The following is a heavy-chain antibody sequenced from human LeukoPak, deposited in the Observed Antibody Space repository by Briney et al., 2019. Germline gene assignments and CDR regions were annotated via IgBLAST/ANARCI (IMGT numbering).Heavy chain of an antibody. V-gene: IGHV3-30*02. D-gene: IGHD2-15*01. CDR2: IRYDGRNK. J-gene: IGHJ6*03. CDR1: GFIFSSYG. Sequence: GGSLRLSCAASGFIFSSYGMHWVRQAPGKGLEWVAFIRYDGRNKYYADSVKGRFTISRDNSKNTLYLQMNSLRAEDTAVYYCAKPVAVVAAELYYYYYMDVWGKGTTVTISS. CDR3: AKPVAVVAAELYYYYYMDV.